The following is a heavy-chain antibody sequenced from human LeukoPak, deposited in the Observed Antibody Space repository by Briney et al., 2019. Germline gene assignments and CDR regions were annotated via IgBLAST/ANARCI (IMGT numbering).Heavy chain of an antibody. Sequence: HPGGSLRLSCAASGFTFSTYWMSWVRQAPGKGLEWVSLISGGGTKTYYVDSVKGRFTISRDNSKNTLILQMNSLKVDDTAVYYCAKVDYESTGRYYFDYWGQGTLVTVSS. D-gene: IGHD3-22*01. J-gene: IGHJ4*02. CDR2: ISGGGTKT. CDR3: AKVDYESTGRYYFDY. CDR1: GFTFSTYW. V-gene: IGHV3-23*01.